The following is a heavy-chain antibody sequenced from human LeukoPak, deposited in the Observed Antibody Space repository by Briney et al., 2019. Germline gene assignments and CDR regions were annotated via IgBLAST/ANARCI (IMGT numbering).Heavy chain of an antibody. CDR1: VGSIISYY. CDR2: IYYSGST. D-gene: IGHD3-22*01. V-gene: IGHV4-59*08. J-gene: IGHJ4*02. Sequence: SETLSLTCTVSVGSIISYYWRWLRQPPGKGLEWIGYIYYSGSTNYNPSLKSRVTISVETSKTQSSLKLSSVTAADTVVYYCAITGSGYPPEFDYWGQGTLVTVSS. CDR3: AITGSGYPPEFDY.